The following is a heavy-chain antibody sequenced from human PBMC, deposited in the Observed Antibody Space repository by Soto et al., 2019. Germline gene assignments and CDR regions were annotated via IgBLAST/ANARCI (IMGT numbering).Heavy chain of an antibody. CDR1: GYTFTGYY. CDR3: ARRRYCSSTSCYTGRGDLDY. D-gene: IGHD2-2*02. J-gene: IGHJ4*02. V-gene: IGHV1-2*02. Sequence: QVQLVQSGAEVKKPGASVKVSCKASGYTFTGYYMHWVRQAPGQGLEWMGWINPNSGGTNYAQKFQGRVNMTRDTSISTAYMELSRLRSDDTAVYYCARRRYCSSTSCYTGRGDLDYWGQGTLVTVSS. CDR2: INPNSGGT.